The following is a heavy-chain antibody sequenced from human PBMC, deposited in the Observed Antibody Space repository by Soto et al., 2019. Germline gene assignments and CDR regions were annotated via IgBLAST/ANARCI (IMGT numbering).Heavy chain of an antibody. CDR2: IHHSAST. J-gene: IGHJ4*01. Sequence: VQLQESGPGLVKPSGTLSLTCTVSGASISSTSSGDWWTWVRQPPGKGLEWIGEIHHSASTNYNPSLKGRVTMSVDKSKNQFSLRLSSVTAADTAVYYCAKMVGATLVDYWGRGTLVTVSS. CDR3: AKMVGATLVDY. CDR1: GASISSTSSGDW. V-gene: IGHV4-4*02. D-gene: IGHD1-26*01.